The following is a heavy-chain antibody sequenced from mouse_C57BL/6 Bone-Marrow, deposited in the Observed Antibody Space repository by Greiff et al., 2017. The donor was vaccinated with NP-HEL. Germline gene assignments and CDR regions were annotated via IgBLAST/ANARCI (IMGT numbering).Heavy chain of an antibody. V-gene: IGHV1-69*01. CDR1: GYTFTSYW. Sequence: QVQLQQSGAELVMPGASVKLSCKASGYTFTSYWMHWVKQRPGQGLEWIGEIAPSDSYTNYNQKFKGKSTLTVDKSSSTAYMQLSSLTSEDSAVYYCARSITTAMDYWGQGTSVTVSS. D-gene: IGHD1-1*01. CDR2: IAPSDSYT. J-gene: IGHJ4*01. CDR3: ARSITTAMDY.